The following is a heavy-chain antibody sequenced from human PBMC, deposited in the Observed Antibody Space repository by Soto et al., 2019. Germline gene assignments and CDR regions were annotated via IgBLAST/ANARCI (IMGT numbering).Heavy chain of an antibody. Sequence: GGSLRLSCAASGFTFSSYGMHWVRQAPGKGLERVAVIWYDGSNKYYADSVKGRFTISRDNSKNTLYLQMNSLRAEDTAVYYCARELFVGYYDSSGYYGGYYYGMDVWGQGTTVTVSS. V-gene: IGHV3-33*01. CDR2: IWYDGSNK. CDR3: ARELFVGYYDSSGYYGGYYYGMDV. CDR1: GFTFSSYG. J-gene: IGHJ6*02. D-gene: IGHD3-22*01.